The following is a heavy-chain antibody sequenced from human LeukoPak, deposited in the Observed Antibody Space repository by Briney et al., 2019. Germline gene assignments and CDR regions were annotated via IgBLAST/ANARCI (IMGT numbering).Heavy chain of an antibody. CDR1: GGSFSGYY. Sequence: SETLSLTCAVYGGSFSGYYWSWIRQPPGKGLEWIGEINHSGSTNYNPSLKSRVTISVDTSKNQFSLKLSSVTAADTAVYYCARDRYDSSGLDYWGQGTLVTVSS. D-gene: IGHD3-22*01. CDR2: INHSGST. V-gene: IGHV4-34*01. J-gene: IGHJ4*02. CDR3: ARDRYDSSGLDY.